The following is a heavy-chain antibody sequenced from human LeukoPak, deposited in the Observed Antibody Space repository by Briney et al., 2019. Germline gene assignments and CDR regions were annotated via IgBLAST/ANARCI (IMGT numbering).Heavy chain of an antibody. CDR1: GFTFSDHY. J-gene: IGHJ4*02. CDR2: IIGSGGST. Sequence: GGSLRLSCAVSGFTFSDHYMDWVSQAPGKGLEWISGIIGSGGSTYYADSAKGRFTISRDNSKNTLYLQMNSLRAEGTAVYYCAKDGSGRGYSYGYGDYWGQGTLVTVSS. D-gene: IGHD5-18*01. V-gene: IGHV3-23*01. CDR3: AKDGSGRGYSYGYGDY.